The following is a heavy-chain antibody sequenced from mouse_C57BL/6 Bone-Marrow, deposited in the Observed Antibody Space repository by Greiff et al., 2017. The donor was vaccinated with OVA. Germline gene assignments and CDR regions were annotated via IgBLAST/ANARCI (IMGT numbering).Heavy chain of an antibody. D-gene: IGHD2-4*01. J-gene: IGHJ4*01. CDR3: ARKGGLRRYAMDY. CDR2: IYPGGGYT. V-gene: IGHV1-63*01. CDR1: GYTFTNYW. Sequence: QVQLQQSGAELVRPGTSVKMSCKASGYTFTNYWIGWAKQRPGHGLAWIGDIYPGGGYTNYNEKFKGKATLTADKSSSTAYMQFSSLTSEDSAIYYCARKGGLRRYAMDYWGQGTSVTVSS.